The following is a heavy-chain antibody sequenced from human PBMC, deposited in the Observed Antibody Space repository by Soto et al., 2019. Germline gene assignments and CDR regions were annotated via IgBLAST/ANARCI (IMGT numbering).Heavy chain of an antibody. V-gene: IGHV4-31*03. CDR1: GGSISSGYYY. D-gene: IGHD3-22*01. Sequence: PSETLSLTCSVSGGSISSGYYYWSWIRQHPGKGLEWIGYIYYSGSTYYNPSLKSRVTISVDTSKNQFSLKLSSVTAADTAVYYCARTRPSISYYYDSSGYGVLWFDPWGQGTLVTVSS. J-gene: IGHJ5*02. CDR3: ARTRPSISYYYDSSGYGVLWFDP. CDR2: IYYSGST.